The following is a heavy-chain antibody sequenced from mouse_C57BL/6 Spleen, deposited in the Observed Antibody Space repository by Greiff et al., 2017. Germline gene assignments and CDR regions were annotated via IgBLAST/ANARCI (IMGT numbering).Heavy chain of an antibody. CDR3: ARAAAYYSTHFDY. J-gene: IGHJ2*01. CDR2: IDPNSGGT. V-gene: IGHV1-72*01. CDR1: GYTFTSYW. D-gene: IGHD2-5*01. Sequence: QVHVKQPGAELVKPGASVKLSCKASGYTFTSYWMHWVKQWPGRGLEWIGRIDPNSGGTKYNEKFKSKATLTVDKPSSTAYMQLSSLTSEGSAVYYCARAAAYYSTHFDYWGQGTTLTVSS.